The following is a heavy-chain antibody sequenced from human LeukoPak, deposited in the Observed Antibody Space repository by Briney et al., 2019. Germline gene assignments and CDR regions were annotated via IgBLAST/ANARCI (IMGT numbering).Heavy chain of an antibody. V-gene: IGHV3-21*01. CDR3: VRGDYLDY. CDR2: FDTSSTYT. Sequence: GGSLRLSCAASGFTFSTYWMHWVRQAPGKGLEWVSSFDTSSTYTYYADSMKGRFTISRDSAKNSLHLQMNSLRAEDTAVYYCVRGDYLDYWGQGTLVTVSS. J-gene: IGHJ4*02. CDR1: GFTFSTYW. D-gene: IGHD3-10*01.